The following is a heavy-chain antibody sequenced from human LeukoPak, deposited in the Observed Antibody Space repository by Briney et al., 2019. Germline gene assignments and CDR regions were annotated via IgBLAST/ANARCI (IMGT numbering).Heavy chain of an antibody. Sequence: PGGSLRLSCAASGFTFSSYSMNWVRQAPGKGLEWVSSISSSSSYIYYADSVKGRFTISRDNAKNLLYLQMNSLRAEDTAVYYCARVAVRDDILTGYYALDAFDIWGQGTMVTVSS. D-gene: IGHD3-9*01. J-gene: IGHJ3*02. CDR1: GFTFSSYS. CDR3: ARVAVRDDILTGYYALDAFDI. CDR2: ISSSSSYI. V-gene: IGHV3-21*01.